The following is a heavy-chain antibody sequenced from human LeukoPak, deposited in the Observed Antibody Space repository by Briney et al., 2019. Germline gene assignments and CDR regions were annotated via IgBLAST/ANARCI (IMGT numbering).Heavy chain of an antibody. V-gene: IGHV4-39*01. CDR3: ARRSAVAGFDC. J-gene: IGHJ4*02. D-gene: IGHD6-19*01. CDR2: IYYSGST. CDR1: GGSINSDTSY. Sequence: PSETLSLTCTVSGGSINSDTSYWGWIRQPPGKGLEWIASIYYSGSTYYNPSLKSRVTISIDTSKNQFSLKLSSVTAADTAVYYCARRSAVAGFDCWGQGTLVTVSS.